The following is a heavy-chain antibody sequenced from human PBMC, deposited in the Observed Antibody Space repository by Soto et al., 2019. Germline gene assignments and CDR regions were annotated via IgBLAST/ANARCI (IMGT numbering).Heavy chain of an antibody. CDR2: ISSNSSTI. V-gene: IGHV3-48*02. CDR1: GFAFSSYS. D-gene: IGHD4-17*01. Sequence: EVQLVESGGGLVQPGGSLRLSCAASGFAFSSYSMNWVRQAPGKGLEWVSYISSNSSTIYYADSVQGRFTISRDNAMNSLYLPMNSMRDEDTAVYYCARWPYGDYEYYYYGMDVWGQGTTVTVSS. J-gene: IGHJ6*02. CDR3: ARWPYGDYEYYYYGMDV.